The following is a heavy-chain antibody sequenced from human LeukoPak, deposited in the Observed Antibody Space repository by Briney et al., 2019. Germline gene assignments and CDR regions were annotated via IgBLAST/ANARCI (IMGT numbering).Heavy chain of an antibody. D-gene: IGHD2-2*01. V-gene: IGHV4-61*05. J-gene: IGHJ4*02. CDR3: ARTYCSTNACPFDH. CDR1: GGXISSSSYY. Sequence: SETLSLTCTVSGGXISSSSYYWSWIRQPPGKGLECLGFIYHTGTTNYNPSLKSRVTISVDTSTNQFSLKLSSVTAADTAIYYCARTYCSTNACPFDHWGQGTLVTVSS. CDR2: IYHTGTT.